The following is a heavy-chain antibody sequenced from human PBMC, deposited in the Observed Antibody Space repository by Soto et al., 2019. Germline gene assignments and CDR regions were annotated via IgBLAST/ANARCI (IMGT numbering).Heavy chain of an antibody. V-gene: IGHV3-73*01. D-gene: IGHD4-17*01. Sequence: GGSLRLSCAASGFTFSGSAMHWVRQASGKGLEWVGRIRSKANSYATAYAASVKGRFTISRDDSKNTAYLQMNSLKTEDTAVYYCTSPSHDYGDYEDYWGQGTLVTVSS. J-gene: IGHJ4*02. CDR2: IRSKANSYAT. CDR1: GFTFSGSA. CDR3: TSPSHDYGDYEDY.